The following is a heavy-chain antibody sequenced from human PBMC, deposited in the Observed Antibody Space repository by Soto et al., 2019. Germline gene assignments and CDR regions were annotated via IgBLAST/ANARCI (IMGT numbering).Heavy chain of an antibody. CDR3: ARSDSSGWYRGNWFDP. Sequence: QVQLQESGPGLVKPSETLSLTCTVSGGSISSYYWSWIRQPPGKGLEWIGYIYYSGSTNYNPSLKSRVTISXXPXKXXFSLKLSPVTAADTAVYYCARSDSSGWYRGNWFDPWGQGTLVTVSS. CDR2: IYYSGST. D-gene: IGHD6-19*01. J-gene: IGHJ5*02. V-gene: IGHV4-59*01. CDR1: GGSISSYY.